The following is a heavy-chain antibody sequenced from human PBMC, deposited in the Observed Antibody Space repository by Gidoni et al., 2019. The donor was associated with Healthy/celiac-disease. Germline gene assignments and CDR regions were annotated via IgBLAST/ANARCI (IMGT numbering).Heavy chain of an antibody. V-gene: IGHV3-30-3*01. CDR2: ISYDGSNK. CDR3: ARDLDIVVVPPSCSFDY. Sequence: QVQLVESGGGVVQPGRSLRLSCAASGFTFSSYAMHWVRQAPGKGLEWVAVISYDGSNKYYADSVKGRFTISRDNSKNTLYLQMNSLRAEDTAVYYCARDLDIVVVPPSCSFDYWGQGTLVTVSS. J-gene: IGHJ4*02. D-gene: IGHD2-2*03. CDR1: GFTFSSYA.